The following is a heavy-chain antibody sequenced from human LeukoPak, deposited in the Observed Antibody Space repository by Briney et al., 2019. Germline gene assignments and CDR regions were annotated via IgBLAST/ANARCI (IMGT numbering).Heavy chain of an antibody. V-gene: IGHV4-59*01. CDR2: IYYSGST. Sequence: SETLSLTCTVSGGSISSYYWSWIRQPPGKGLEWIGYIYYSGSTNYNPSLKSRVTISVDTSKNQFSLKLSSVTAADTAVYYCARHVLLWFGEFGDAFDIWGQGTMVTVSS. J-gene: IGHJ3*02. CDR3: ARHVLLWFGEFGDAFDI. CDR1: GGSISSYY. D-gene: IGHD3-10*01.